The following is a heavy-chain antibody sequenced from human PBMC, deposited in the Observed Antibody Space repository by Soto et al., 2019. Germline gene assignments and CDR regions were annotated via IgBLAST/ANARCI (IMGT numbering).Heavy chain of an antibody. CDR1: GFIFSNYD. V-gene: IGHV3-48*01. J-gene: IGHJ4*02. D-gene: IGHD2-21*02. CDR3: ARSSPAVTGIDY. CDR2: IRSSSSAI. Sequence: GGSLRLSCSASGFIFSNYDMNWVRQAPGEGLEWVSYIRSSSSAIYYADSVKGRFTISRDNAKNSLYLQMNGLRAEDTAVYYCARSSPAVTGIDYWGQGTLVTVSS.